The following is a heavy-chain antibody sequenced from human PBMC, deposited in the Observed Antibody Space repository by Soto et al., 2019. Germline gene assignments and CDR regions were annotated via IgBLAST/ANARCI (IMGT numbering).Heavy chain of an antibody. CDR3: AASTPVFWSGHSLESYYYGMDV. D-gene: IGHD3-3*01. CDR1: AFTFTSPA. V-gene: IGHV1-58*01. Sequence: ASVKVSCNTSAFTFTSPAVGLLLHARGQRLEWIGWLVGGSGNTNYAQKFQERVTITRDMSTSTAYLELSSLRSEDTAVYYCAASTPVFWSGHSLESYYYGMDVWGQGTTVTVSS. CDR2: LVGGSGNT. J-gene: IGHJ6*02.